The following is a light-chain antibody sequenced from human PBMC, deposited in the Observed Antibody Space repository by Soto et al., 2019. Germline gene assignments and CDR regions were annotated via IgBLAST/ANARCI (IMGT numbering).Light chain of an antibody. CDR1: QSVSSNH. J-gene: IGKJ1*01. V-gene: IGKV3-20*01. Sequence: DIVLTLSPGTLSLSPGERATLYCRASQSVSSNHLAWYQQKPGQAPRLLIYGGSSRATGIPVRFSGSGSETDFTLTITRLEPEDFAMYYCQQYSSSRTFGQGAKVDI. CDR3: QQYSSSRT. CDR2: GGS.